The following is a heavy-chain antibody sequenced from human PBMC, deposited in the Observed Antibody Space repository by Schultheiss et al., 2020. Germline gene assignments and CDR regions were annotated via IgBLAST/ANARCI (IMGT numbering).Heavy chain of an antibody. J-gene: IGHJ5*02. CDR2: IYYSGST. CDR3: ARGGGSSSDWFDP. Sequence: ETLSLTCTVSGGSISSYYWGWIRQPPGKGLEWIGYIYYSGSTNYNPSLKSRVTMSVDTSKNQFSLKLSSVTAADTAVYYCARGGGSSSDWFDPWGQGTLVTVSS. D-gene: IGHD6-6*01. V-gene: IGHV4-59*08. CDR1: GGSISSYY.